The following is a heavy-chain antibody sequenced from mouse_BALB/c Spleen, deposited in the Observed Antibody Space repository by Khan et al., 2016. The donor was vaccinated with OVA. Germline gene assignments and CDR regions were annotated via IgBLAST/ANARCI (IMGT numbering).Heavy chain of an antibody. Sequence: QVQLQQPGAELVRPGVSVKISCNGSGYTFTDFAMHWMKQSHAKSLEWLGVISTYYGDADYNHKFRDMATMTVDKSSSTAYMELAGLTSEDSAIYYCVRGSRKSRFAYWGQGALVTVSA. CDR2: ISTYYGDA. CDR1: GYTFTDFA. J-gene: IGHJ3*01. V-gene: IGHV1S137*01. CDR3: VRGSRKSRFAY.